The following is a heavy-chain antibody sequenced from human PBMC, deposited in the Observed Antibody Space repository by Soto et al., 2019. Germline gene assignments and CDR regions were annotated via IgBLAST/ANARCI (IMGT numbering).Heavy chain of an antibody. CDR3: ARGPSGGSNFMFYFEH. CDR2: ISPNGINT. D-gene: IGHD1-26*01. CDR1: GFTFSDYP. Sequence: PGGSLRLSCAASGFTFSDYPMHWVRQAPGKGLEYVAAISPNGINTYYADSVKDRFIISRDNFKNTLYLQMGSLRAEDMAVYYCARGPSGGSNFMFYFEHWGQGTLVTVSS. V-gene: IGHV3-64*02. J-gene: IGHJ4*02.